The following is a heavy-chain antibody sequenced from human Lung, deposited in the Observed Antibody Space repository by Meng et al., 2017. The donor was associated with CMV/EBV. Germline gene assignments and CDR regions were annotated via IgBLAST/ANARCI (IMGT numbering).Heavy chain of an antibody. D-gene: IGHD4/OR15-4a*01. CDR3: ARAHYGDSYDYFDF. CDR2: IYYNRGT. J-gene: IGHJ4*02. Sequence: SETLSLXCTVSGGSISHYCWNWIRQPPGKGLEWIGYIYYNRGTNYNPSLKGRVTISLETSKNQFSLKLSSVTAADTAVDYCARAHYGDSYDYFDFWGQGTPVTVSS. CDR1: GGSISHYC. V-gene: IGHV4-59*01.